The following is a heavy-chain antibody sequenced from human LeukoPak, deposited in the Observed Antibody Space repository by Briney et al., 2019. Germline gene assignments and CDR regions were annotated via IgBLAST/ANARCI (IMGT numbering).Heavy chain of an antibody. CDR1: GGSISSYY. D-gene: IGHD3-9*01. J-gene: IGHJ4*02. V-gene: IGHV4-59*01. CDR2: IYNSGST. Sequence: PSETLSLTCTVSGGSISSYYWSWIRQPPGKGLDWIGYIYNSGSTNYNPSLKSRVTISVDTSKNQFSLKLSSVTAADTAVYYCARGFRFLGDFLTVYSFRLDYWARETLVPFSS. CDR3: ARGFRFLGDFLTVYSFRLDY.